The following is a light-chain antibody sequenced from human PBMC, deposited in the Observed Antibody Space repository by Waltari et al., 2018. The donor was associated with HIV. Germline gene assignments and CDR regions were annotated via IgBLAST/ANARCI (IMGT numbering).Light chain of an antibody. CDR3: CSYAGGSTSVV. CDR2: GVN. Sequence: QSALTQPASVSGSPGQSITLSCTGTSSDVGSYNLVSWYQQYPGKAPKLMIYGVNKRPSGVSNRVSGSKSGNTASLTISGLQAEDEADYYCCSYAGGSTSVVFGGGTKLTVL. CDR1: SSDVGSYNL. J-gene: IGLJ2*01. V-gene: IGLV2-23*02.